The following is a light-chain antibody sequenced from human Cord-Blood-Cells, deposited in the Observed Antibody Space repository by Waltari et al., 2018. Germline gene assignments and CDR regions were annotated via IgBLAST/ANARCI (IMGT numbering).Light chain of an antibody. CDR2: DAS. V-gene: IGKV1-5*01. Sequence: DIQMTQSPSTLSASVGDRVTITCRASQSISSWLAWYQQKPGKAPKLLIYDASSFESWVPSRFSGSGSGTEFTLTISSLQPDDFATYYCQQYNSYWTFGQGTKVEIK. CDR3: QQYNSYWT. CDR1: QSISSW. J-gene: IGKJ1*01.